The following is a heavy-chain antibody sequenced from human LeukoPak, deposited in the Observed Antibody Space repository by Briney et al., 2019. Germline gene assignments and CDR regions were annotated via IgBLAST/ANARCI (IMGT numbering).Heavy chain of an antibody. D-gene: IGHD2-2*01. V-gene: IGHV3-30*04. CDR1: GFTFSSHT. Sequence: GGSLRLSCAASGFTFSSHTMNWVRQAPGKGLEWVTVISYDGINEYYADSVKGRITISRDNSKNTLFLQITSLRPEDTAVYYCARGRCSSTSCLIDSWGQGTLVTVSS. CDR3: ARGRCSSTSCLIDS. CDR2: ISYDGINE. J-gene: IGHJ4*02.